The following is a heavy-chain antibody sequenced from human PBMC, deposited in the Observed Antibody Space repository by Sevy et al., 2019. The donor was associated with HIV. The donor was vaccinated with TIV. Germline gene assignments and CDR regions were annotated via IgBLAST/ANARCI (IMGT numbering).Heavy chain of an antibody. Sequence: TLSLTCAVYGGSFSGYYWSWIRQPPGKGLEWIGEINHSGSTNYNASLKSRVTISVDTSKNQFSLKLSSVTAADTAVYYCARIPTVLSIFGVAIEPYYYYGMDVWGQGTTVTVSS. CDR2: INHSGST. J-gene: IGHJ6*02. D-gene: IGHD3-3*01. V-gene: IGHV4-34*01. CDR3: ARIPTVLSIFGVAIEPYYYYGMDV. CDR1: GGSFSGYY.